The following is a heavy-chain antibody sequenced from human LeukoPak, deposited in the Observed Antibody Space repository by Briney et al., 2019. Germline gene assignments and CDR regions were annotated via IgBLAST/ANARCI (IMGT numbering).Heavy chain of an antibody. J-gene: IGHJ4*02. D-gene: IGHD2-2*01. CDR3: ATGYCSSTSCPLALDY. V-gene: IGHV5-51*01. CDR2: IYPGDSDT. CDR1: GYSFTSYW. Sequence: GESLKISCKGSGYSFTSYWIGWVRQMPGKGLEWMGIIYPGDSDTRYSPSFQGQVTISADKSISTAYLQWSSLKASDTAMYYCATGYCSSTSCPLALDYWGQGTLVTVSP.